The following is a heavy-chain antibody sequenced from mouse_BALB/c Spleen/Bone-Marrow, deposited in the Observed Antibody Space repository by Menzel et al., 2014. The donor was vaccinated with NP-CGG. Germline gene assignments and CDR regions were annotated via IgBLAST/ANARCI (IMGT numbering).Heavy chain of an antibody. CDR2: IAPPNDNT. J-gene: IGHJ3*01. V-gene: IGHV14-3*02. Sequence: EVQLQQSGAELVKPGASVKLSCTASGFNIKDTFMHWVKQRPEQGLEWIGRIAPPNDNTKYDPKFQGKATITADTSSNTAYLQLSSLTSEDTAVYYCANYYYGSSLFAYWGQGTLVTVSA. CDR1: GFNIKDTF. CDR3: ANYYYGSSLFAY. D-gene: IGHD1-1*01.